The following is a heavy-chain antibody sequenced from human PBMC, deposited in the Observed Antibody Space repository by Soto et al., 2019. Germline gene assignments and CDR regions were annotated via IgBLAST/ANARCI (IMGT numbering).Heavy chain of an antibody. D-gene: IGHD2-21*01. V-gene: IGHV3-23*01. CDR3: AKVRAAYLSASYFYYGLDV. J-gene: IGHJ6*02. CDR2: ISGSGSSV. Sequence: EVELLESGGGLVRPGGSLRLSCAASGFTFSHYVLSWVRQSPGMGLEWVSSISGSGSSVYLADSVRGRFTISRDLSRNTVSRQMNSLRAEDTAVYYCAKVRAAYLSASYFYYGLDVWGQGTTVTVSS. CDR1: GFTFSHYV.